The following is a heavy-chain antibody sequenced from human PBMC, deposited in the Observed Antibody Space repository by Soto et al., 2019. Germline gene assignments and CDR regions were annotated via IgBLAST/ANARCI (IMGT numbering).Heavy chain of an antibody. J-gene: IGHJ5*02. CDR1: GYSITSGYY. CDR2: IYHSGIT. V-gene: IGHV4-38-2*01. Sequence: SETLSLTCAVSGYSITSGYYSGWIRPPPGKGLEWIGSIYHSGITYYNPSLKSRVTISVDTSENQFSLKLSSVTAADTAMYYCARHSSSFDPWGKETLVHVSP. D-gene: IGHD6-13*01. CDR3: ARHSSSFDP.